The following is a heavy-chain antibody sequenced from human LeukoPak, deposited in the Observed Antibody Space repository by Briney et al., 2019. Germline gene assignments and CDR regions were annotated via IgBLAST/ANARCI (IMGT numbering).Heavy chain of an antibody. Sequence: SETLSLTCTGSGGSISSYYWSWIRQPPGKGLEWIGYIYYSGSTNYNPSLKSRVTISVDTSKNQFSLKLSSVTAADTAVYYCARLSRGYSGYDPYRADYWGQGTLVTVSS. CDR2: IYYSGST. J-gene: IGHJ4*02. V-gene: IGHV4-59*08. D-gene: IGHD5-12*01. CDR1: GGSISSYY. CDR3: ARLSRGYSGYDPYRADY.